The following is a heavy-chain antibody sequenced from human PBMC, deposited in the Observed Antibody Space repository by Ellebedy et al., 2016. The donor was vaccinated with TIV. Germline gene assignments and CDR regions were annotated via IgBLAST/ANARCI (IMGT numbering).Heavy chain of an antibody. CDR3: ARRYFDL. Sequence: GESLKISXAASGFTFSNCWMAWVRQAPGKGLEWVANIKQDGSEKYYVDSVKGRFTISRDNAKNSLYLQMNSLRAEDTAVYYCARRYFDLWGRGTLVTVSS. CDR1: GFTFSNCW. CDR2: IKQDGSEK. V-gene: IGHV3-7*01. J-gene: IGHJ2*01.